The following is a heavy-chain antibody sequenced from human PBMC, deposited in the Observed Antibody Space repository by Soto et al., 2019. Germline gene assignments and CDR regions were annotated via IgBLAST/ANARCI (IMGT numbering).Heavy chain of an antibody. CDR2: IWYDGSNK. Sequence: QVQLVESGGGVVQPGRSLRLSCAASGFTFSSYGMHWVRQAPGKGLEWVAVIWYDGSNKYYADSVKGRFTISRDNAKNSLYLQMNSLRAEDTAVYYCARPSGKVYYGMDVWGQGTTVTVSS. CDR1: GFTFSSYG. V-gene: IGHV3-33*01. D-gene: IGHD3-10*01. CDR3: ARPSGKVYYGMDV. J-gene: IGHJ6*02.